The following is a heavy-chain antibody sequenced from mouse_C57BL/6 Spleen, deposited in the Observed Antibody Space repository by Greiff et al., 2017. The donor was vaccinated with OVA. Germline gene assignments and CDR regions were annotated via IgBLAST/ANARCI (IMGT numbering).Heavy chain of an antibody. J-gene: IGHJ2*01. Sequence: VQLQQPGAELVKPGASVKMSCKASGYTFTSYWITWVKQRPGQGLEWIGDIYPGSGSTNYNEKFKSKATLTVDTSSSAAYMQLSSLTSEDSAVYYCARKSNYKNYFDYWGQGTTLTVSS. CDR3: ARKSNYKNYFDY. D-gene: IGHD2-5*01. V-gene: IGHV1-55*01. CDR1: GYTFTSYW. CDR2: IYPGSGST.